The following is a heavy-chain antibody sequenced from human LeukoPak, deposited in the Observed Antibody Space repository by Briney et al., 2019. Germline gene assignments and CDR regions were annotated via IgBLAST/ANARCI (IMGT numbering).Heavy chain of an antibody. D-gene: IGHD5-18*01. V-gene: IGHV7-4-1*02. Sequence: ASVKVSCKASGYTFTSYAMNWVRQAPGQGLEWMGWINTNTGNPTYAQGFTGRYVFSLDTSASTAYLQINGLKADDTAVYYCGRDPRLGIRGYTYGYIDHWGQGTLLTVAS. CDR3: GRDPRLGIRGYTYGYIDH. CDR2: INTNTGNP. CDR1: GYTFTSYA. J-gene: IGHJ4*02.